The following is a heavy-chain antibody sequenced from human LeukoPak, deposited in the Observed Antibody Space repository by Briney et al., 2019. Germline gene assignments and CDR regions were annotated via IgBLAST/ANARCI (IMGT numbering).Heavy chain of an antibody. CDR2: IYYSGST. D-gene: IGHD1-26*01. V-gene: IGHV4-59*01. CDR1: GASISNYY. CDR3: ASGRDLLTYFQH. Sequence: SETLSLTCTVSGASISNYYWSWVRQSRGKGLECIWHIYYSGSTHYTPSLKSRVTISVDTSKNQFSLKLSSVTAADTAVYYCASGRDLLTYFQHWGQGTLVTVSS. J-gene: IGHJ1*01.